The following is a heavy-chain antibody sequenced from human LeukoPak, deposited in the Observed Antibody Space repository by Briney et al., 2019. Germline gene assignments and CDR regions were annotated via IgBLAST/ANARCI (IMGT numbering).Heavy chain of an antibody. D-gene: IGHD6-19*01. CDR1: GYTFTSYW. J-gene: IGHJ4*02. CDR3: ARDSGGYSSGWEFDY. Sequence: KVGESLKISCKGSGYTFTSYWIGWVRQMPGKGLEWMGIIYPGDSDTRYSPSFQGQVTISADKSISTAYLQWSSLKASDTAMYYCARDSGGYSSGWEFDYWGQGTLVTVSS. V-gene: IGHV5-51*01. CDR2: IYPGDSDT.